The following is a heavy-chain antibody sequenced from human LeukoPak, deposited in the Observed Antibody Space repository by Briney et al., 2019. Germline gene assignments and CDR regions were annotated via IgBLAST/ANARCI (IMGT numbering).Heavy chain of an antibody. CDR2: ISYSGNI. CDR3: ARQRRLELPDY. Sequence: SETLSLTCTVSGGSIRSSTYYWGWVRQPPGKGLEWVGRISYSGNIYYNPSLKSRVTISVDTSKNQFSLKLSSVTAADTAVYYCARQRRLELPDYWGQGTLVTVSS. D-gene: IGHD3-16*01. CDR1: GGSIRSSTYY. J-gene: IGHJ4*02. V-gene: IGHV4-39*01.